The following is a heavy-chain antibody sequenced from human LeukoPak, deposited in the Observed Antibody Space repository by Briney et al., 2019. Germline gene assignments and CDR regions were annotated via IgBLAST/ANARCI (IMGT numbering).Heavy chain of an antibody. V-gene: IGHV1-18*01. CDR2: FSANSGNT. D-gene: IGHD3-3*01. CDR3: ARQDFWSGSDRRVDY. Sequence: ASVKVSCKASGYTFNSYGISWVRQAPGQGLEWMGWFSANSGNTNYAEKLQDRVTMTTDTSTTTAYMELTNLRSDDTAVYYCARQDFWSGSDRRVDYWGQGTLVTVSS. J-gene: IGHJ4*02. CDR1: GYTFNSYG.